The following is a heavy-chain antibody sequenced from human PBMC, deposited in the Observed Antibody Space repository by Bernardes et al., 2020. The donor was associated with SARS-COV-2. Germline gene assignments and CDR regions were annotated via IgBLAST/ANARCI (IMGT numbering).Heavy chain of an antibody. CDR1: GGSINNYY. CDR2: IYYSGST. D-gene: IGHD3-16*01. J-gene: IGHJ3*01. Sequence: QTLSLTCSVSGGSINNYYWSWIRQSPEKGLEWIGYIYYSGSTNYNPSLKSRVTISVDTSRDEFSLNLSSVTAADTAVYFCARRRLSDVMDAFDVWGRGTMVTVSS. CDR3: ARRRLSDVMDAFDV. V-gene: IGHV4-59*08.